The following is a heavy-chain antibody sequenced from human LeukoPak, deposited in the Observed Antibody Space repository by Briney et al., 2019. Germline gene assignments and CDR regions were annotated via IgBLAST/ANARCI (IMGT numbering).Heavy chain of an antibody. CDR1: GVTFSSDS. J-gene: IGHJ4*02. CDR3: AKFDQPDPRKRYCSSTSCTGPFDY. D-gene: IGHD2-2*01. CDR2: ISSSSSYI. Sequence: GGSLRLSCAASGVTFSSDSMNGGRQAPGEGGEWGSSISSSSSYIYYADSVKGRFTISRDNSKNTLYLQMNSLRAEDTAVYYCAKFDQPDPRKRYCSSTSCTGPFDYWGQGTLVTVSS. V-gene: IGHV3-21*04.